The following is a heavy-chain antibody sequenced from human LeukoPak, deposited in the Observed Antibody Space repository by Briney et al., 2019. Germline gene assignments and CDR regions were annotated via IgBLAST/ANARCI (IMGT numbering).Heavy chain of an antibody. Sequence: ASVKVSCKASGYTFTGYYMHWVRQAPGQGVEWVGWINPNSGGTNYAQKFQGRVTMTRDTSISTAYMELSRLRSDDTAVYYCARDPEGIAAAGLDYWGQGTLVTVSS. J-gene: IGHJ4*02. D-gene: IGHD6-13*01. V-gene: IGHV1-2*02. CDR1: GYTFTGYY. CDR2: INPNSGGT. CDR3: ARDPEGIAAAGLDY.